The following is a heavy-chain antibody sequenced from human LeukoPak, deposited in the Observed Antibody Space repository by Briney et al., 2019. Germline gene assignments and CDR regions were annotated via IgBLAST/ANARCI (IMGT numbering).Heavy chain of an antibody. CDR3: AGGGLRNRFDY. D-gene: IGHD1/OR15-1a*01. Sequence: GGSLRLSCAASGFIVSSNYMSWVRQAPGKGLEWVSVIYSGGSTYYADSVKGRFTISRDNSKNTLYLRMNSLRAEDTAVYYCAGGGLRNRFDYWGQGTLVTVSS. CDR2: IYSGGST. J-gene: IGHJ4*02. CDR1: GFIVSSNY. V-gene: IGHV3-53*01.